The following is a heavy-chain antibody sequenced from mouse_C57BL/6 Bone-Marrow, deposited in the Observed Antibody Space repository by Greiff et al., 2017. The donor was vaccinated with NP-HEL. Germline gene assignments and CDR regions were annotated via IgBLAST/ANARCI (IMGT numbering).Heavy chain of an antibody. D-gene: IGHD2-2*01. CDR3: ARGSTMVTRGSAWFAY. V-gene: IGHV1-81*01. CDR1: GYTFTSYG. J-gene: IGHJ3*01. Sequence: VQLQQSGAELARPGASVKLSCEASGYTFTSYGISWVKQRTGQGLEWIGEIYPRSGNTYYNEKFKSKATLTADKSSSTAYMELRSLTSEDSAVYFCARGSTMVTRGSAWFAYWGQGTLVTVSA. CDR2: IYPRSGNT.